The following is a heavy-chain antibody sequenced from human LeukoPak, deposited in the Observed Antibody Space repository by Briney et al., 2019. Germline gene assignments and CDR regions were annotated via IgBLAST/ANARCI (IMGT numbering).Heavy chain of an antibody. Sequence: SETLSLTCTVSGGSISSSSYYWGWIRQPPGKGLEWIGSIYYSRSTYYNPSLKSRVTISVDTSKNQFSLKLSSVTAADTAVYYCARQSLRRYSSSWWDYWGQGTLVTVSS. V-gene: IGHV4-39*01. D-gene: IGHD6-13*01. CDR1: GGSISSSSYY. CDR2: IYYSRST. J-gene: IGHJ4*02. CDR3: ARQSLRRYSSSWWDY.